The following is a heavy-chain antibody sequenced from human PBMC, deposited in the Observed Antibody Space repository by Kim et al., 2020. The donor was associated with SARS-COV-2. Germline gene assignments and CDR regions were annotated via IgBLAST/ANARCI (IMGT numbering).Heavy chain of an antibody. Sequence: SETLSLTCAVSGGSISSGGYSWSWIRQPTGKGLEWIGYIYHSGSTYYNPSLKSRVTISVDRSKNQFSLKLSSVTAADTAVYYCARERAGSAYFDYWGQG. CDR3: ARERAGSAYFDY. D-gene: IGHD3-10*01. J-gene: IGHJ4*02. CDR2: IYHSGST. V-gene: IGHV4-30-2*01. CDR1: GGSISSGGYS.